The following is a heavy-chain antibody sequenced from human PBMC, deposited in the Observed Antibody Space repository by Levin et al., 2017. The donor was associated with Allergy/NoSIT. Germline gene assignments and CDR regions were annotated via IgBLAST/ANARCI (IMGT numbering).Heavy chain of an antibody. Sequence: GGSLRLSCAASGFSFDNFAMHWVRQSPGKGLEWVALIQYDGTNADHADSVKGRFTISRDNSRNTLYLQMNSLRAEDTAVYYCARESDSSGYYFWYFFDLWGQGTQVAVSS. V-gene: IGHV3-30*04. CDR3: ARESDSSGYYFWYFFDL. CDR2: IQYDGTNA. D-gene: IGHD3-22*01. J-gene: IGHJ4*02. CDR1: GFSFDNFA.